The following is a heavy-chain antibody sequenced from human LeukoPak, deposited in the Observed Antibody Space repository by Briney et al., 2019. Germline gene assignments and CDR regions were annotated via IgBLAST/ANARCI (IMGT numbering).Heavy chain of an antibody. D-gene: IGHD4-11*01. V-gene: IGHV3-53*01. CDR2: IYSGGST. J-gene: IGHJ4*02. CDR1: GFTVSSNY. Sequence: SGGSLRLSCAASGFTVSSNYMSWVRQAPGKGLEWVSVIYSGGSTYYADSVKGRFTISRDNSKNTLYLQMNSLRAEDTAVYYCAKDGRRWDDYSNRQGGIDYWGQGTLVTVSS. CDR3: AKDGRRWDDYSNRQGGIDY.